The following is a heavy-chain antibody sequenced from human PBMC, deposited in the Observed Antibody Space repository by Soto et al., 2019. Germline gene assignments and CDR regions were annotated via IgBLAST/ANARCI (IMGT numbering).Heavy chain of an antibody. CDR2: ISSNGGST. D-gene: IGHD6-13*01. J-gene: IGHJ4*02. CDR1: GFTFSSYA. CDR3: ARVAAAGTNVHSDY. V-gene: IGHV3-64*01. Sequence: QPGGSLRLSCAASGFTFSSYAMHWVRQAPGKGLEYVSAISSNGGSTYYANSVKGRFTISRDNSKNTLYLQMGSLRAEDMAVYYCARVAAAGTNVHSDYWGQGTLVTVSS.